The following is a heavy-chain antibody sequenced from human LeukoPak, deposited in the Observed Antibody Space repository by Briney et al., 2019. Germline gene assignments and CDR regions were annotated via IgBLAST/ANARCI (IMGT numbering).Heavy chain of an antibody. CDR1: GFTFSSYS. D-gene: IGHD5-18*01. CDR3: ANGYSYGTAFDY. CDR2: ISSSSSTI. J-gene: IGHJ4*02. V-gene: IGHV3-48*02. Sequence: GSLRLSCAAPGFTFSSYSMNWVRQAPGKGLEWVSYISSSSSTIYYADSVKGRFTISRDNAKNSLYLQMNSLRDEDTAVYYCANGYSYGTAFDYWGQGTLVTVSS.